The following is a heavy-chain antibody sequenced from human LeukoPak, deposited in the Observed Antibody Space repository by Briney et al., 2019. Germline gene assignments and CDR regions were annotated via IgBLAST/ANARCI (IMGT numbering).Heavy chain of an antibody. V-gene: IGHV3-11*04. CDR3: GRDQRGFGELWNY. CDR1: GFIFSDYY. Sequence: PGGSLRLSCEASGFIFSDYYMSWIRQAPGKGLEWVSYISSSGSTIYYADSVKGRFAISRDNARNSLYLQMNSLRADDTAVYFCGRDQRGFGELWNYWGQGTLVTVSS. D-gene: IGHD3-10*01. CDR2: ISSSGSTI. J-gene: IGHJ4*02.